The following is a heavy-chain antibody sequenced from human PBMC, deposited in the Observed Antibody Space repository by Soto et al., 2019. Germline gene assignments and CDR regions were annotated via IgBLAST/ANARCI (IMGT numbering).Heavy chain of an antibody. CDR2: MNPNSGNT. D-gene: IGHD3-3*01. V-gene: IGHV1-8*01. CDR3: ASGVTWSQDYYYYMDV. Sequence: QVQLVQSGAEVKKPGASVKVSCKAAGYTFTSYDIKWVRQATGKGLELMGWMNPNSGNTGYAQKFQGRVTMSGNTSVSTAYMELSSLRSEDTAVYYCASGVTWSQDYYYYMDVWGKGTTVTVSS. J-gene: IGHJ6*03. CDR1: GYTFTSYD.